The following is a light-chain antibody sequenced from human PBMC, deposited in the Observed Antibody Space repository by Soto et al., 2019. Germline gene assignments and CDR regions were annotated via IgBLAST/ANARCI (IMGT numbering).Light chain of an antibody. CDR3: QAWDSGSDTYV. V-gene: IGLV3-21*02. CDR1: NIGTKS. Sequence: SYELTQPPSVSVAPGQTARITCGGNNIGTKSVHWYQQKPGQAPVLVVYDDSGRPSGIPERFSGSNSGNTATLTISRVEAGHETEYYCQAWDSGSDTYVFGPGTKVTVL. J-gene: IGLJ1*01. CDR2: DDS.